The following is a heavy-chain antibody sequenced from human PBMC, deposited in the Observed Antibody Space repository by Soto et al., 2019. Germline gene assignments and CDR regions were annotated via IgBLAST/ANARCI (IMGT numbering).Heavy chain of an antibody. CDR3: AREVPDYDFWSGYYKPYYFDY. CDR2: IIPIFGTA. CDR1: GGTFSSYA. V-gene: IGHV1-69*01. Sequence: QVQLVQSGAEVKKPGSSVKVSCKASGGTFSSYAISWVRQARGQGLEWMGGIIPIFGTANYAQKFQGRVTITADESTSTAYMELSSLRSEDTAVYYCAREVPDYDFWSGYYKPYYFDYWGQGTLVTVSS. J-gene: IGHJ4*02. D-gene: IGHD3-3*01.